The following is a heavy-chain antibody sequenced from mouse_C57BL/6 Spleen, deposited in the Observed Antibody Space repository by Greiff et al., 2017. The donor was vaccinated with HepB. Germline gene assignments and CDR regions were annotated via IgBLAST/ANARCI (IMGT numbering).Heavy chain of an antibody. J-gene: IGHJ4*01. D-gene: IGHD1-1*01. CDR3: ARSGYGSSYGYAMDY. V-gene: IGHV1-82*01. CDR2: IYPGDGDT. Sequence: QVQLQQSGPELVKPGASVKISCKASGYAFSSSWMNWVKQRPGKGLEWIGRIYPGDGDTNYNGKFKGKATLTADKSSSTAYMQISSLTSEDSAVYFCARSGYGSSYGYAMDYWGQGTSVTVSS. CDR1: GYAFSSSW.